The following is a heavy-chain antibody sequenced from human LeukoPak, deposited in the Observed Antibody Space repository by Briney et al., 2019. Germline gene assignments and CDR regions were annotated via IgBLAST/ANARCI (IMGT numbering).Heavy chain of an antibody. Sequence: GGSLRLSCAASGFTFSSYGMHWVRQAPGKGLEWVAFIRYDGSNKYYADSVTGRFTISRDNAMNSLYLQMNSLRVEDTAVYYCARDPGIAAAGTVGYFDSWGQGILVTVSS. J-gene: IGHJ4*02. D-gene: IGHD6-13*01. CDR3: ARDPGIAAAGTVGYFDS. V-gene: IGHV3-30*02. CDR2: IRYDGSNK. CDR1: GFTFSSYG.